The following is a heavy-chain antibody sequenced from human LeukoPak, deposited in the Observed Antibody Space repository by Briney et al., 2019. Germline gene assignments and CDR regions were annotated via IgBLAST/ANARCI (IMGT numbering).Heavy chain of an antibody. V-gene: IGHV3-23*01. CDR1: GFTFSSYA. CDR3: AKSPPGMDV. CDR2: ISGSGDST. J-gene: IGHJ6*02. Sequence: PGGSLRLSCAASGFTFSSYAMTWVRQAPGKGLEWVSGISGSGDSTYYADSVKGRFTISRDNSKNTLYLQMNSLRVEDTAVYYCAKSPPGMDVWGQGTTVTVSS.